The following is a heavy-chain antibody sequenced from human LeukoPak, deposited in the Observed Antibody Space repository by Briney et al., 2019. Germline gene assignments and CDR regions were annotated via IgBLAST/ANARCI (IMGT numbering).Heavy chain of an antibody. D-gene: IGHD3-22*01. CDR2: IYWDDDK. V-gene: IGHV2-5*02. CDR1: GFSLSTSGVG. J-gene: IGHJ3*02. Sequence: SGPTLVKPTQTLTLTCTFSGFSLSTSGVGVGWIRQPPGKALEWLALIYWDDDKRYSPSLKSRLTITKDTSKNQVVLTMTNMDPVDTATYYCAQRLVTMIVVADAFDIWGQGTMVTVSS. CDR3: AQRLVTMIVVADAFDI.